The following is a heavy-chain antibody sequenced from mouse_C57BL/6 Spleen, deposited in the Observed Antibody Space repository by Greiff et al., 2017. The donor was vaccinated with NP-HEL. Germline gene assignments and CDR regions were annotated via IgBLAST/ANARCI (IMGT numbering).Heavy chain of an antibody. CDR3: AREGTYDGYYGWFAY. V-gene: IGHV1-64*01. Sequence: QVQLQQPGAELVKPGASVKLSCKASGYTFTSYWMHWVKQRPGQGLEWIGMIHPTSGSTNYNEKFKSKATLTVDKSSSTAYMQLSSLTSEDSAVYYCAREGTYDGYYGWFAYWGQGTLVTVSA. D-gene: IGHD2-3*01. CDR1: GYTFTSYW. J-gene: IGHJ3*01. CDR2: IHPTSGST.